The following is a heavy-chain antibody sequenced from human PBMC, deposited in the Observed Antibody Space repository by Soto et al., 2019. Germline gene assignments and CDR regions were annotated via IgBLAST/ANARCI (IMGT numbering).Heavy chain of an antibody. Sequence: TGGSLRLSCAPSGFTFSNYAMFWVRQAPGKGLEWVSTIFAGGGSTYYADSVKGRFTISRDNSKNILFLQMDSLRAEDTAVYFCAKDLIRGDGYIDFDYWGQGTLVTVSS. CDR3: AKDLIRGDGYIDFDY. D-gene: IGHD3-10*01. CDR2: IFAGGGST. V-gene: IGHV3-23*01. J-gene: IGHJ4*02. CDR1: GFTFSNYA.